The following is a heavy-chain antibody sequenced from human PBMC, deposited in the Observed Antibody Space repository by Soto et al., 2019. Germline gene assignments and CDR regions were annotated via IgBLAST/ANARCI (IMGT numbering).Heavy chain of an antibody. V-gene: IGHV4-34*01. CDR1: GGSFSGYY. Sequence: KPSETLSLTCAVYGGSFSGYYWSWIRQPPGKGLEWIGEINHSGSTNYNPSLKSRVTISVDTSKNQFSLKLSSVTAADTAVYYCARSLGSRTNWFDPWGQGTLVTVS. CDR3: ARSLGSRTNWFDP. CDR2: INHSGST. J-gene: IGHJ5*02. D-gene: IGHD2-8*01.